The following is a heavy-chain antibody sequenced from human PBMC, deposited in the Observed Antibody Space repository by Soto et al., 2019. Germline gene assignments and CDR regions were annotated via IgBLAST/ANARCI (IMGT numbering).Heavy chain of an antibody. CDR1: GFTFNTYA. J-gene: IGHJ3*02. V-gene: IGHV3-23*01. CDR3: ATFTFGRPFDT. D-gene: IGHD3-16*01. Sequence: LRLSCAASGFTFNTYAMSWVRQAPGQGLEWVSAISGSGFSTYYADSVKGRFSISSDSSKNTLFLQMNSLRADDTAVYFCATFTFGRPFDTWGQGTMVTVSS. CDR2: ISGSGFST.